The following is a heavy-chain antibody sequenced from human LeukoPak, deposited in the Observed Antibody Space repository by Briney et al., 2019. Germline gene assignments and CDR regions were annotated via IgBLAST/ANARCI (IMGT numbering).Heavy chain of an antibody. Sequence: HPGGSLRLSCAASGFTFSSYSMNWVRQAPGKGLEWVSYISSSSSTIYYADSVKGRFTISRDNAKNSLYLQMNSLRAEDTAVYYCARDRSIVGAWFDPWGQGTLVTVSS. D-gene: IGHD1-26*01. V-gene: IGHV3-48*01. CDR1: GFTFSSYS. J-gene: IGHJ5*02. CDR3: ARDRSIVGAWFDP. CDR2: ISSSSSTI.